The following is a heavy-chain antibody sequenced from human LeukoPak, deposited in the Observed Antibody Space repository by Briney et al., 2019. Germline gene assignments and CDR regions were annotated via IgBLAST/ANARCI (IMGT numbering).Heavy chain of an antibody. D-gene: IGHD4-17*01. CDR2: IVPIFGTA. J-gene: IGHJ3*02. V-gene: IGHV1-69*01. Sequence: SVKVSCKASGGTFSSYAISWVRQAPGQGLEWMGGIVPIFGTANYAQKFQGRVTITADESTSTAYMELSSLRSEDTAVYYCARKTTVTRDAFDIWGQGTMVTVSS. CDR3: ARKTTVTRDAFDI. CDR1: GGTFSSYA.